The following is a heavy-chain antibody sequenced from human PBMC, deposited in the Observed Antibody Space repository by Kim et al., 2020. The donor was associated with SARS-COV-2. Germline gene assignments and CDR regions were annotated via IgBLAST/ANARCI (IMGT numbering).Heavy chain of an antibody. J-gene: IGHJ3*02. CDR2: IKSKTDGGTT. CDR3: TTGLRVGDSDACDI. CDR1: GFTFNNAW. V-gene: IGHV3-15*01. D-gene: IGHD4-17*01. Sequence: GGSLRLSCAASGFTFNNAWMTWVRQAPGKGLEWVGRIKSKTDGGTTYYAAPVKGRFTISRDDSKNALSLQMNSLETEDTAIYYCTTGLRVGDSDACDIWGQGTMVTVSS.